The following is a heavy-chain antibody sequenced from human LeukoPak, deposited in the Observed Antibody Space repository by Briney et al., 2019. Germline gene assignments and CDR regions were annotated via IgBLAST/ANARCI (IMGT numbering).Heavy chain of an antibody. CDR1: GGSFSGYY. Sequence: SETLSLTCAVYGGSFSGYYWSWIRQPPGKGLEWIGEINHSGSTNYNPSLKSRVTISVDTSKNQFSLKLSSVTAADTAVYYCARLRGYYYGSGSYPNWFDPWGQGTLVTVSS. CDR2: INHSGST. V-gene: IGHV4-34*01. J-gene: IGHJ5*02. CDR3: ARLRGYYYGSGSYPNWFDP. D-gene: IGHD3-10*01.